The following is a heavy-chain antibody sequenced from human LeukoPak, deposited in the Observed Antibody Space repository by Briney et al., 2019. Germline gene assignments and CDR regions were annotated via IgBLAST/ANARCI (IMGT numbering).Heavy chain of an antibody. CDR3: VRHFQAKWFDP. CDR2: IYNSGGT. J-gene: IGHJ5*02. V-gene: IGHV4-59*08. CDR1: GGSIRSHY. Sequence: SETLSLTCTVSGGSIRSHYWSWIRQPPGKGLEWIGYIYNSGGTKYNPSLRSRLTISLDTSKNQFSLRLSSVTAADTAVYYCVRHFQAKWFDPWGQGTLVTVFS.